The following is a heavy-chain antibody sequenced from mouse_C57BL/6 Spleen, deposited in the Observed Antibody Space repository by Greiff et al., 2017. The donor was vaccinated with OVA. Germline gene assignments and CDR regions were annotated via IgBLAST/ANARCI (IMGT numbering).Heavy chain of an antibody. D-gene: IGHD2-5*01. V-gene: IGHV1-82*01. J-gene: IGHJ2*01. CDR1: GYAFSSSW. Sequence: QVQLKQSGPELVKPGASVKISCKASGYAFSSSWMNWVKQRPGKGLEWIGRIYPGDGDTNYNGKFKGKATLTADKSSSTAYMQLSSLTSEDSAVYFGARYYSNYVDYFDYWGQGTTLTVSS. CDR3: ARYYSNYVDYFDY. CDR2: IYPGDGDT.